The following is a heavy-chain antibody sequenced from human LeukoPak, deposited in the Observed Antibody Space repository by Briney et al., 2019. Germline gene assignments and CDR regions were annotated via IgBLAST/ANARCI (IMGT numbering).Heavy chain of an antibody. J-gene: IGHJ6*02. CDR2: ISTDGSSR. CDR1: GFTFSSYW. D-gene: IGHD2/OR15-2a*01. CDR3: ASYLTSIPSGMDV. V-gene: IGHV3-74*01. Sequence: QPGGSLRPSCAASGFTFSSYWMHWLRQEPRKGLVWVSRISTDGSSRSYADSVKGRFTISRDNGKNTLYLQMNSLRAEDTAVYYCASYLTSIPSGMDVWGQGATVTVSS.